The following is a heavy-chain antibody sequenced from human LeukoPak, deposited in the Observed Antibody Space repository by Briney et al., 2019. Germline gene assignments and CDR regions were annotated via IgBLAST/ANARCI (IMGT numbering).Heavy chain of an antibody. V-gene: IGHV3-21*01. CDR3: ARDGRGYCGGDCYRSGYFDL. CDR2: ISSSSSYI. CDR1: GFTFSSYS. J-gene: IGHJ2*01. Sequence: PGGSLRLSCAASGFTFSSYSMNWVRQAPGKGLEWVSSISSSSSYIYYADSVKGRFTISRDNAKNSLYLQMNSLRAEDTAVYYCARDGRGYCGGDCYRSGYFDLWGRGTLVTVSS. D-gene: IGHD2-21*02.